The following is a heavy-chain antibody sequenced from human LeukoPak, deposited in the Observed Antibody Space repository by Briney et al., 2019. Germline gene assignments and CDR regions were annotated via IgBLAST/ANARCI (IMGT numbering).Heavy chain of an antibody. CDR3: ARLLPDIVVVVGAFDI. J-gene: IGHJ3*02. CDR2: INHSGST. D-gene: IGHD2-15*01. Sequence: PSETLSLTCAVYGGSFSGYYWSWIRQPPGKGLEWIGEINHSGSTNYNPSLKSRVTISVDTSKNQFSLKLSSVTAADTAVYYGARLLPDIVVVVGAFDIWGQGTMVTVSS. V-gene: IGHV4-34*01. CDR1: GGSFSGYY.